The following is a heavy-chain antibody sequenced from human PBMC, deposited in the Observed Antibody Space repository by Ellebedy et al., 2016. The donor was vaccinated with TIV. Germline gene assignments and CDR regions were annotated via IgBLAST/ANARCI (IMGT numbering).Heavy chain of an antibody. CDR1: GFTFSSYG. Sequence: GESLKISXAASGFTFSSYGLHWVRQAPGKGLEWVSSISSSSSYIYYADSVKGRFTISRDNAKNSLYLQMNSLRAEDTAVYYCARLQSFDYWGQGTLVTVSS. V-gene: IGHV3-21*01. D-gene: IGHD4-11*01. J-gene: IGHJ4*02. CDR2: ISSSSSYI. CDR3: ARLQSFDY.